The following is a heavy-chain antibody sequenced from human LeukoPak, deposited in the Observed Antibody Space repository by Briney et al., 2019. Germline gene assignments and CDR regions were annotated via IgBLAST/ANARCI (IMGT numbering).Heavy chain of an antibody. D-gene: IGHD3-3*01. CDR3: ARENYDFWSGYPHY. J-gene: IGHJ4*02. V-gene: IGHV3-7*01. Sequence: GGSLRLSCAASGFTFSSYWMSWVRQAPGKGLEWVANIKQGGREKYYVDYVKGRFTISRDNAKNSLYLQMNSLRAEDTAVYYCARENYDFWSGYPHYWGQGTLVTVSS. CDR2: IKQGGREK. CDR1: GFTFSSYW.